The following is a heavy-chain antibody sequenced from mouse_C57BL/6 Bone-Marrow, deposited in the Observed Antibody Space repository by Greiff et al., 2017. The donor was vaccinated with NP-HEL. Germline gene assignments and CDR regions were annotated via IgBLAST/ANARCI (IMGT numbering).Heavy chain of an antibody. V-gene: IGHV14-2*01. D-gene: IGHD2-5*01. CDR1: GFNIKDYY. CDR3: AVYSNYDYFDY. CDR2: IDPEDGDT. J-gene: IGHJ2*01. Sequence: EVQLQQSGAELVKPGASVKLSCTASGFNIKDYYMHWVKQRTEQGLEWIGRIDPEDGDTKYAPKFQGKATITADTSSNTAYLQLSSLTSEDTAVYYCAVYSNYDYFDYWGQGTTLTVSS.